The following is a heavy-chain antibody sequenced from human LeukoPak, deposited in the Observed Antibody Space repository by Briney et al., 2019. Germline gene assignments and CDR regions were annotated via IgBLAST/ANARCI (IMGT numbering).Heavy chain of an antibody. CDR1: GSSINNNF. J-gene: IGHJ4*01. CDR3: ARHRDYYDT. V-gene: IGHV4-59*08. Sequence: SETLSLTCTVSGSSINNNFWTWIQQPPGKGLEWIGYIYSSGSANYNPSLKSRVIISGDTSKNQISLKLTSVTAADTAVYFCARHRDYYDTWGHGTLVTVSS. D-gene: IGHD3-22*01. CDR2: IYSSGSA.